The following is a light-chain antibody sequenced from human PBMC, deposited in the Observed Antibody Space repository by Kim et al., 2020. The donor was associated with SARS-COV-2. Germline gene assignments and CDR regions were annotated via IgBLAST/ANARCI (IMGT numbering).Light chain of an antibody. CDR1: NIGSKG. V-gene: IGLV3-21*04. CDR2: YDS. Sequence: SYELTQPPSVSVAPGKTATITCTGNNIGSKGVHWYQQKPGQAPVLVIYYDSDRPSGIPERFSGSNSGNTATLTISRVEAGDGADYYCQVWDSSSALYVFG. J-gene: IGLJ1*01. CDR3: QVWDSSSALYV.